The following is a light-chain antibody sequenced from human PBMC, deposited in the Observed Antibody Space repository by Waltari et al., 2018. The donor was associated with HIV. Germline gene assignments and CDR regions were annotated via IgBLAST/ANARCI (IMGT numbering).Light chain of an antibody. V-gene: IGKV1-5*03. CDR1: HSVRSS. J-gene: IGKJ1*01. CDR2: RAS. CDR3: QQYNYFPWT. Sequence: DLQMSQSPSTLSASVGDRFSITFRDSHSVRSSLAWYQQTPGKAPKLLIYRASILESGVPSRFSGSGSGTEFTLTISSLQPDDFATYFCQQYNYFPWTFGQGTKVDIK.